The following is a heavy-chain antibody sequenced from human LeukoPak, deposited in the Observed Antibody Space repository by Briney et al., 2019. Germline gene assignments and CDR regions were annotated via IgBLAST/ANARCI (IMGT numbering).Heavy chain of an antibody. CDR1: GFIFSSYG. CDR2: ISYDGSNK. D-gene: IGHD3-22*01. CDR3: AKPSVPYSSGYPTLDY. Sequence: PGGSLRLSCAASGFIFSSYGMHWVRQAPGKGLEWVAVISYDGSNKYYADSVKGRFTISRDNSKNTLYLQMNSLRAEDTAVYYCAKPSVPYSSGYPTLDYWGQGTLVTVSS. J-gene: IGHJ4*02. V-gene: IGHV3-30*18.